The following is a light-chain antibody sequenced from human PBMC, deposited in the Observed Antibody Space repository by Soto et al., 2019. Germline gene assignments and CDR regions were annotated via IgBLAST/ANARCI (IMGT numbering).Light chain of an antibody. J-gene: IGKJ1*01. Sequence: DIVITQSPLPLPVTPGEPASISCRSSQSLPHSNVYTYSDWYLQTPGQSPQLLIYLGSTRASGVPDRFSGSGSGTDFTLKISRVEAEDVGVYYCMQALQTPRTFRQGTKVDIK. CDR1: QSLPHSNVYTY. V-gene: IGKV2-28*01. CDR2: LGS. CDR3: MQALQTPRT.